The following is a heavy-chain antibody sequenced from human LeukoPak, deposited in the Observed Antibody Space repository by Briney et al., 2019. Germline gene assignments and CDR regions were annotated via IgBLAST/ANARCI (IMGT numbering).Heavy chain of an antibody. CDR2: IKSKTDGGTT. Sequence: GGSLRLSCAASGFTFTNAWMNWVRQAPGKGLEWVGRIKSKTDGGTTDYAAPVKGRFAISRDDSKNTLYLYMSSLKTEDTAVYFCITDSSEEVPTPHWGQGTLVTVSS. CDR1: GFTFTNAW. J-gene: IGHJ4*02. V-gene: IGHV3-15*01. CDR3: ITDSSEEVPTPH.